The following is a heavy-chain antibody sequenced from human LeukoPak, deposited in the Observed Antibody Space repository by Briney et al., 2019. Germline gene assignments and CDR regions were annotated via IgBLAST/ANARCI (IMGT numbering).Heavy chain of an antibody. J-gene: IGHJ4*02. CDR3: ARDMFTVVTPLDY. D-gene: IGHD4-23*01. CDR1: GFTFSSYA. V-gene: IGHV3-23*01. CDR2: ISGSGGST. Sequence: GGSLRLSCAASGFTFSSYAMSWVRQAPGKGLEWVSAISGSGGSTHYADSVKGRFTISRDNSKNTLYLQMNSLRAEDTAVYYCARDMFTVVTPLDYWGQGTLVTVSS.